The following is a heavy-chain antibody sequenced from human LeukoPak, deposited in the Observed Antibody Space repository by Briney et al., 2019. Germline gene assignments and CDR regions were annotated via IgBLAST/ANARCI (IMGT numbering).Heavy chain of an antibody. V-gene: IGHV3-7*01. CDR1: GLTFSNSW. CDR3: ARDVAYSAFDY. J-gene: IGHJ4*02. D-gene: IGHD2-21*01. Sequence: PGGSLRLSCTTSGLTFSNSWMSWVRQGPGKGLEWVATIRPDVSGGYYADSVRGRFTISRDNSRNSFYLQMSSLRAEDTGVFYCARDVAYSAFDYWGQGTLVTVTS. CDR2: IRPDVSGG.